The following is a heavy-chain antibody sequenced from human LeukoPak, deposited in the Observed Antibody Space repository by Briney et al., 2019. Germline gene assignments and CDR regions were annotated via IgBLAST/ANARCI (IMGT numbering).Heavy chain of an antibody. J-gene: IGHJ4*02. CDR1: GYTFTSYD. Sequence: PGASVKVSCKASGYTFTSYDINWVRQATGQGLEWMGWMNPNSGNTGYAQKFQGRVTMTRNTSISTAYMELSSLRSEDTAVYYCARGLMVRGVHPREYYFDYWGQGTLVTVSS. CDR3: ARGLMVRGVHPREYYFDY. V-gene: IGHV1-8*01. D-gene: IGHD3-10*01. CDR2: MNPNSGNT.